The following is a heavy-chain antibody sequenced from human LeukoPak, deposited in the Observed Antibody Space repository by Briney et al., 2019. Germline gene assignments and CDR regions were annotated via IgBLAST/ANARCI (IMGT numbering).Heavy chain of an antibody. J-gene: IGHJ4*02. CDR3: ARDQGSSSPLPYFDY. Sequence: PGGSLRLSCAASGFTFSSYSMNWVRQAPGKGLEWVSYISSSSSTIYYADSVKGRFTISRDNAKNSLYLQMNSLRAEDTAVYYCARDQGSSSPLPYFDYWGQGTLVTVSS. D-gene: IGHD6-6*01. CDR2: ISSSSSTI. CDR1: GFTFSSYS. V-gene: IGHV3-48*01.